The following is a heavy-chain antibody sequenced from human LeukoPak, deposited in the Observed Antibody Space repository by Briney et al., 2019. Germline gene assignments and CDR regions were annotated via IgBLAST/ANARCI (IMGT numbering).Heavy chain of an antibody. CDR2: ISYDGSNK. D-gene: IGHD6-19*01. Sequence: PGRSLRLSCAASGFSLNNYVMHWVRQAPGKGLEWVAVISYDGSNKYYADSVKGRFTISRDNSKNTLYLQMNSLRAEDTAVYYCARMHSSGYSYYFDYWGQGTLVTVSS. J-gene: IGHJ4*02. CDR3: ARMHSSGYSYYFDY. V-gene: IGHV3-30-3*01. CDR1: GFSLNNYV.